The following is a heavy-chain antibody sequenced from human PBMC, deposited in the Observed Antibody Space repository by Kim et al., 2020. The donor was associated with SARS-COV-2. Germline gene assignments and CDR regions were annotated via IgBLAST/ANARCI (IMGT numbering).Heavy chain of an antibody. CDR3: ARDRSYYGSGILGDYYGMDV. Sequence: GGSLRLSCAASGFTFSSYGMHWVRQAPGKGLEWVAVIWYDGSNKYYADSVKGRFTISRDNSKNTLYLQMNSLRAEDTAVYYCARDRSYYGSGILGDYYGMDVWGQGTTVTVSS. D-gene: IGHD3-10*01. CDR1: GFTFSSYG. V-gene: IGHV3-33*01. J-gene: IGHJ6*02. CDR2: IWYDGSNK.